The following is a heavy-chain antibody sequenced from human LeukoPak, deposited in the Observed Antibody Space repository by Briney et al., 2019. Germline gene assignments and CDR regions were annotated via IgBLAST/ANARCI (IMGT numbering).Heavy chain of an antibody. V-gene: IGHV1-2*02. CDR1: GYTFTGYY. CDR2: INPNSGGT. J-gene: IGHJ4*02. CDR3: ARGLYYYGSGSYAGGY. D-gene: IGHD3-10*01. Sequence: ASVTASCKASGYTFTGYYMHWVRQAPGQGLEWMGWINPNSGGTNYAQKFQGRVTMTRDTSISTAYVELSRLRSDDTAVYYCARGLYYYGSGSYAGGYWGQGTLVTVSS.